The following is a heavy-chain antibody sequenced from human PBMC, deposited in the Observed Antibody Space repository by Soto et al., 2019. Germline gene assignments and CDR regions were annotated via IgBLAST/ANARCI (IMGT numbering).Heavy chain of an antibody. CDR2: INSDGSST. D-gene: IGHD2-2*01. V-gene: IGHV3-74*01. Sequence: GGSLRLSCAASGFTFSSYWMHWVRQAPGKGLVWVSRINSDGSSTSYADSVKGRFTISRGNAKNTLYLQMNSLRAEDTAVYYCARFVVVPAETYYYGMDVWGQGTTVTGSS. CDR1: GFTFSSYW. CDR3: ARFVVVPAETYYYGMDV. J-gene: IGHJ6*02.